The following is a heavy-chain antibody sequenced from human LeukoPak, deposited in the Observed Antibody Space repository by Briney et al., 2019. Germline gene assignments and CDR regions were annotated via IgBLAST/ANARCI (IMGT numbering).Heavy chain of an antibody. Sequence: SVKVSCKASGGTFSSYAISWVRQAPGQGLEWMGRIIPLLGIANYAQKFQGRVTITADKSTSTAYMELSSLRSEDTAVYYCAREKDPAPKGDAFDIWGQGTMVTVSS. J-gene: IGHJ3*02. CDR1: GGTFSSYA. CDR3: AREKDPAPKGDAFDI. CDR2: IIPLLGIA. V-gene: IGHV1-69*04.